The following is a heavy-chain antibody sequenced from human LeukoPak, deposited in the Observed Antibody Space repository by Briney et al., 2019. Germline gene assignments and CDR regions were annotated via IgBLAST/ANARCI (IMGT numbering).Heavy chain of an antibody. CDR3: AKGSSSGRPYFFDY. CDR1: GFTFSSYA. D-gene: IGHD3-10*01. Sequence: GGSLRLSCSASGFTFSSYAMHWVRQAREKGLEYVSPISSNGGSTYYADSVKGSFTISRDNSKNTLYLQMSSLRAEDTAVYYCAKGSSSGRPYFFDYWGQGTLVTVSS. J-gene: IGHJ4*02. V-gene: IGHV3-64D*06. CDR2: ISSNGGST.